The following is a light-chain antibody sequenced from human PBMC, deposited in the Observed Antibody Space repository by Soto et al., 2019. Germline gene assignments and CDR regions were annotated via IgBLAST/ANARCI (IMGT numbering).Light chain of an antibody. CDR1: SSDIGGYNS. V-gene: IGLV2-14*01. CDR2: EVT. CDR3: SSYRSSGNLGGV. J-gene: IGLJ3*02. Sequence: QSALTQPASVSGSPGQSITISCTGTSSDIGGYNSVSWYQQHPGKAPKLLIYEVTNRPSGVSNRFSGSKSGNTASLTISGLQAEDEADYYCSSYRSSGNLGGVFGGGTKLTVL.